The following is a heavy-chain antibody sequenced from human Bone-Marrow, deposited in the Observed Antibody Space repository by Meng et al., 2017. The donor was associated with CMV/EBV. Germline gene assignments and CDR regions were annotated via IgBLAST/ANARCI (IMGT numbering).Heavy chain of an antibody. CDR3: ARQPYGYSSSWYYFDY. Sequence: SETLSLTCTVPGGSISSSSYYWGWVRQPPGKGLEWIGSIYYSGSTYQNPSLKSRVTISVDTSKNQISLKLSSVTAADTAVYACARQPYGYSSSWYYFDYWGQGTLVTVSS. V-gene: IGHV4-39*01. D-gene: IGHD6-13*01. CDR2: IYYSGST. CDR1: GGSISSSSYY. J-gene: IGHJ4*02.